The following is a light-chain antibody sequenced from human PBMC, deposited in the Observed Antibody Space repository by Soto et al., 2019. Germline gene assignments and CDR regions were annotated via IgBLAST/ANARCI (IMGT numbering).Light chain of an antibody. J-gene: IGKJ2*01. V-gene: IGKV3-20*01. CDR2: AAS. CDR1: QSVSSN. Sequence: EIVMTQSPVTLSVSPGERATLSCRASQSVSSNLAWYQQKPGQAPRLLIYAASSRATGIPDRFSGSGSGTDFTLTISRLEPEDIAVYYCQQYDNSPYTFGQGTKVDIK. CDR3: QQYDNSPYT.